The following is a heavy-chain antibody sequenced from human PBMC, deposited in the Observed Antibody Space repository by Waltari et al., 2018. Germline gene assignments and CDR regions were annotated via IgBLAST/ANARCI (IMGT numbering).Heavy chain of an antibody. D-gene: IGHD4-4*01. J-gene: IGHJ4*02. Sequence: QVQLVESGGGVVQPGRSLRLSCAASGFTFSSYAMHWVRQAPGKGLGWMAVISYDGSNKYYADAVKGRFTISRDNSKNTLYLQMNSLRAEDTAVYYCARKSGYSNSGGYFDYWGQGTLVTVSS. CDR1: GFTFSSYA. CDR2: ISYDGSNK. CDR3: ARKSGYSNSGGYFDY. V-gene: IGHV3-30-3*01.